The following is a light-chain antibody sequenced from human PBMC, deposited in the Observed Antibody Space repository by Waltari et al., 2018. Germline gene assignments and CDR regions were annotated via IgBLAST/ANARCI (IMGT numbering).Light chain of an antibody. CDR1: RSDVGGYNY. CDR3: SSYTSSSTVV. CDR2: DVS. V-gene: IGLV2-14*01. Sequence: QSALTQPASVSGSPGQSITISCTGTRSDVGGYNYVSWYQQHPGKAPKLMIYDVSNRPSGVSNRCSGSKSGNTASLTISGLQAEDEADYYCSSYTSSSTVVFGGGTKLTVL. J-gene: IGLJ2*01.